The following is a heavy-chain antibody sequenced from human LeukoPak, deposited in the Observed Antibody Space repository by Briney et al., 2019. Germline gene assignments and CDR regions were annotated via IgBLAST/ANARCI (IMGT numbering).Heavy chain of an antibody. Sequence: PSETLSLTCTVSGGSISSSSYYWGWIRQPPGKGLEWIGSIYYSGSTYYNPSLKSRVTISVDTSKNQFSLKLSSVTAADTAVYYCARISPAEAGLNWFDPWGQGTLVTVSS. D-gene: IGHD6-19*01. J-gene: IGHJ5*02. CDR3: ARISPAEAGLNWFDP. CDR2: IYYSGST. CDR1: GGSISSSSYY. V-gene: IGHV4-39*07.